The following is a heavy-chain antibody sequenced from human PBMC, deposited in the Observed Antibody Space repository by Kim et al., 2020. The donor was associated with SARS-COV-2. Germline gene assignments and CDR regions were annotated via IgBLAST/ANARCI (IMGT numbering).Heavy chain of an antibody. V-gene: IGHV3-30*01. D-gene: IGHD6-6*01. Sequence: ESGRGRFTISRDNSKNTRYLQLNSLRAEDTAVYYCARATGPYTSSSGIYDYWGQGTLVSVSS. J-gene: IGHJ4*02. CDR3: ARATGPYTSSSGIYDY.